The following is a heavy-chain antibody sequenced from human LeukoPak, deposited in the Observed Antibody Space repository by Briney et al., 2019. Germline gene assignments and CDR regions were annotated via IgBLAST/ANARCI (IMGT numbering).Heavy chain of an antibody. CDR3: AKDDGDYALFGVVF. Sequence: GGSLRLSCAASGFTFTSYAINWVRQAPGKGLEWVSAISGSGGTTFYADSVKGRFTISRDNSKNTMYLQMNSLRAEDTAVYYCAKDDGDYALFGVVFWGQGTLVTVSS. CDR1: GFTFTSYA. CDR2: ISGSGGTT. D-gene: IGHD4-17*01. V-gene: IGHV3-23*01. J-gene: IGHJ4*02.